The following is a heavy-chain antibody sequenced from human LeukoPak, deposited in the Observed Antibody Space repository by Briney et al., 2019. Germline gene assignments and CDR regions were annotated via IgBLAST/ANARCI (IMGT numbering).Heavy chain of an antibody. Sequence: PSETLSLTCTVSGGSISSYYWSWIRQPPGKGPEWIGYIYYSGSTNYNPSLKSRVTISVDTSKNQFSLKLSSVTAADTAVYYCARERDTAMEFDYWGQGTLVTVSS. J-gene: IGHJ4*02. V-gene: IGHV4-59*01. CDR3: ARERDTAMEFDY. CDR2: IYYSGST. CDR1: GGSISSYY. D-gene: IGHD5-18*01.